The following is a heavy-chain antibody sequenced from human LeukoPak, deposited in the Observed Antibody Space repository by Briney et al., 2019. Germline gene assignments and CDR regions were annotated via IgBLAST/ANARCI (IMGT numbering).Heavy chain of an antibody. CDR1: GGSISSSSYY. CDR3: GSGVLRYFDWLFQANWFDP. V-gene: IGHV4-39*01. Sequence: SETLSLTCTVSGGSISSSSYYWGWIRQPPGKGLEWIGSIYYSGSTYYNPSLRSRVTISVDTSKNQFSLKLSSVTAADTAVYYCGSGVLRYFDWLFQANWFDPWGQGTLVTVSS. D-gene: IGHD3-9*01. CDR2: IYYSGST. J-gene: IGHJ5*02.